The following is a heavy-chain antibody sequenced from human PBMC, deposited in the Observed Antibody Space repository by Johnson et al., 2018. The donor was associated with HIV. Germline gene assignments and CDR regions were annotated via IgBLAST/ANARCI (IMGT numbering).Heavy chain of an antibody. V-gene: IGHV3-66*01. D-gene: IGHD5-24*01. J-gene: IGHJ3*02. Sequence: VQLVESGGGVVQPGGSLRLACAASGLTVSSNYMSWVRQAPGKGLEWVSVFFSGGTTYYADSVNGRFTISRDNSKSTPFLQMNSLRADDTALYYCARACRDGYTCDAFDIWGQGTMVTVSS. CDR3: ARACRDGYTCDAFDI. CDR2: FFSGGTT. CDR1: GLTVSSNY.